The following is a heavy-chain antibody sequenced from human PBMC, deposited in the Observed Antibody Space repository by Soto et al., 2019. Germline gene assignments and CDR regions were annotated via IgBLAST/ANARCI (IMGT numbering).Heavy chain of an antibody. CDR3: ARDGVVRGVLDF. Sequence: SETLSLTCTVSGGSFSSSNDYWVWIRQPPGKGLEWIGEIYHSGSTNYNPSLKSRVTISVDTYTNQFSLKLSSVTAADTAVYYCARDGVVRGVLDFWGQGTLVTVSS. CDR1: GGSFSSSNDY. V-gene: IGHV4-39*07. CDR2: IYHSGST. D-gene: IGHD3-10*01. J-gene: IGHJ4*02.